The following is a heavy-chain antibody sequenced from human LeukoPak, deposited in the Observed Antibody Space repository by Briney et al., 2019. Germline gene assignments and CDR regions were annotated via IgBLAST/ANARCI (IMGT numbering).Heavy chain of an antibody. CDR1: GCTFTSYG. V-gene: IGHV1-18*01. CDR3: ARSPSGSYDYSYYFDY. Sequence: GASVKVSCKASGCTFTSYGISWVRQAPGQGLEWMGWISAYNGNTNYAQKFQGRVTITADESTSTAYMELSSLRSEDTAVYYCARSPSGSYDYSYYFDYWGQGTLVTVSS. D-gene: IGHD1-26*01. J-gene: IGHJ4*02. CDR2: ISAYNGNT.